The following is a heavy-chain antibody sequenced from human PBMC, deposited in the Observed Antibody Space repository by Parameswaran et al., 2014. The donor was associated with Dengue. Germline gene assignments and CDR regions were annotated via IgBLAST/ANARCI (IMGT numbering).Heavy chain of an antibody. CDR3: ARGIAAAGTEDY. Sequence: WIRQPPGKGLVWVSRINSDGSSTSYADSVKGRFTISRDNAKNTLYLQMNSLRAEDTAVYYCARGIAAAGTEDYWGQGTLVTVSS. CDR2: INSDGSST. V-gene: IGHV3-74*01. D-gene: IGHD6-13*01. J-gene: IGHJ4*02.